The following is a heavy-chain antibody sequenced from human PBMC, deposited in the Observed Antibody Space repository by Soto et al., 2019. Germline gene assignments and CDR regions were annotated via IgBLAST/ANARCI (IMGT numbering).Heavy chain of an antibody. CDR3: ARDQGYGYYFDY. V-gene: IGHV3-33*01. J-gene: IGHJ4*02. CDR2: IWYDGSNK. Sequence: QVQLVESGGGVVQHGRSLRLSCAASGFTFSSYGMHWVRQAPGKGLEWVAVIWYDGSNKYYADSVKGRFTISRDNSKNTLYLQMNSLRAEDTAEYYCARDQGYGYYFDYWGQGTLVTVSS. CDR1: GFTFSSYG. D-gene: IGHD2-15*01.